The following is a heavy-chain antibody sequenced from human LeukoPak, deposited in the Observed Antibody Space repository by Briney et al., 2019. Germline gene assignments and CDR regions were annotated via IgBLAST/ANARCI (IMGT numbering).Heavy chain of an antibody. CDR2: INPSGGST. J-gene: IGHJ4*02. CDR3: ARLDGSGSYFDY. Sequence: ASVKVSRKASGYTFTSYYMHWVRQAPGQGLQWMGIINPSGGSTSYAQNFQGRVTMTRDTSTSTVYMELSSLRSEDTAVYYCARLDGSGSYFDYWGQGTLVTVSS. CDR1: GYTFTSYY. D-gene: IGHD3-10*01. V-gene: IGHV1-46*01.